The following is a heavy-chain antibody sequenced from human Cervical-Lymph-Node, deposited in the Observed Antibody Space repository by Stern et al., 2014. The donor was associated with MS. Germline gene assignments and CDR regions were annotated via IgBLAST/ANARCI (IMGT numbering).Heavy chain of an antibody. V-gene: IGHV5-51*01. J-gene: IGHJ5*02. CDR1: EYNSTNYW. CDR3: ARLYGDYVGWFDP. Sequence: VQLVQSGAEVKKPGESLKISCKGSEYNSTNYWIGWGRQMPGKGLEWMGIIYTGDSDPRYSPSFQGQVTISADKSISTAYLQWSSLRASDTAMYFCARLYGDYVGWFDPWGQGTLVTVSS. D-gene: IGHD4-17*01. CDR2: IYTGDSDP.